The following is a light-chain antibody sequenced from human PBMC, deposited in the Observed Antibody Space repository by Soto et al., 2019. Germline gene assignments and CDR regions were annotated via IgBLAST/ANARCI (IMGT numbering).Light chain of an antibody. J-gene: IGLJ2*01. Sequence: QSALTQPPSVSGAPGQRVTISCTGSNSNIGAGYDVNWYQHLPGTAPKLLIYSDTIRPSGVPDRCSGYKSATSASLAIAGLQVEDECDYYCQTYDSSLSGPVLFGGGTKVTVL. CDR3: QTYDSSLSGPVL. CDR2: SDT. V-gene: IGLV1-40*01. CDR1: NSNIGAGYD.